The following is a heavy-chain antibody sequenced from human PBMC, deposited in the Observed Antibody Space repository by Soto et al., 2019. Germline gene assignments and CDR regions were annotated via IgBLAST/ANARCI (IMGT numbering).Heavy chain of an antibody. CDR1: GGSISSGGYS. Sequence: PSGTLSLTCAVSGGSISSGGYSWSWIRQPPGKGLEWIGYIYHSGSTYYNPSLKSRVTISVDRSKNQFSLKLSSVTAADTAVYYCARLSTTVTTSNYYGMDVWGQGTTVTVSS. V-gene: IGHV4-30-2*01. CDR2: IYHSGST. J-gene: IGHJ6*02. CDR3: ARLSTTVTTSNYYGMDV. D-gene: IGHD4-17*01.